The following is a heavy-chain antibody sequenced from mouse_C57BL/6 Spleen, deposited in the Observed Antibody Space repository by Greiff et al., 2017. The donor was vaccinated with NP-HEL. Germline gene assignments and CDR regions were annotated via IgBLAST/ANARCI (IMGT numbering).Heavy chain of an antibody. CDR2: ISSGSSTI. CDR3: ARGEGWYFDV. V-gene: IGHV5-17*01. CDR1: GFTFSDYG. Sequence: EVMLVESGGGLVKPGGSLKLSCAASGFTFSDYGMHWVRQAPEKGLEWVAYISSGSSTIYYADTVKGRFTISRDNAKNTLFLQMTSLRSEDTAMYYCARGEGWYFDVWGTGTTVTVSS. J-gene: IGHJ1*03.